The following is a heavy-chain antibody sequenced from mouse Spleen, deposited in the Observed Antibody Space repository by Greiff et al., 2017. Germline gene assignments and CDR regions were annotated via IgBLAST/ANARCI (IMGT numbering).Heavy chain of an antibody. CDR2: IDPSDSET. CDR1: GYTFTSYW. CDR3: ARYTTGEGYFDY. Sequence: QVQLQQPGAELVRPGSSVKLSCKASGYTFTSYWMDWVKQRPGQGLEWIGNIDPSDSETHYNQKFKDKATLTVDKSSSTAYMQLSSLTSEDSAVYYCARYTTGEGYFDYWGQGTTLTVSS. J-gene: IGHJ2*01. D-gene: IGHD1-1*01. V-gene: IGHV1-61*01.